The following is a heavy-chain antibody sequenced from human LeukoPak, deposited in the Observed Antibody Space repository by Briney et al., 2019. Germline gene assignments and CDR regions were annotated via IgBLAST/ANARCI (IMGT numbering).Heavy chain of an antibody. CDR3: AKDAGDPVVMGPYYYYYGMDV. Sequence: GGSLRLSCAASGFTFSSYAMHWVRQAPGKGLEWVAVISYDGSNKYYADSVKGRFTISRDNSKNTLYLQMNSLRAEDTAVYYCAKDAGDPVVMGPYYYYYGMDVWGQGTTVTVSS. J-gene: IGHJ6*02. CDR1: GFTFSSYA. CDR2: ISYDGSNK. D-gene: IGHD3-16*02. V-gene: IGHV3-30-3*01.